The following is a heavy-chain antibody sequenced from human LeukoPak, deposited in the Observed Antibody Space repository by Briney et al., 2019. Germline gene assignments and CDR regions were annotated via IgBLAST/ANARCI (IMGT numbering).Heavy chain of an antibody. J-gene: IGHJ4*02. D-gene: IGHD4-23*01. CDR2: ISSNGNTI. V-gene: IGHV3-48*01. CDR1: GFTFTTYN. CDR3: AKDDGGNHPE. Sequence: GGSLRLSCAASGFTFTTYNINWVRQTPGKGLEWISYISSNGNTIYYADSVKGRFTISRDNSKNTLYLQMNSLRAEDTAVYYCAKDDGGNHPEWGQGTLVTVSS.